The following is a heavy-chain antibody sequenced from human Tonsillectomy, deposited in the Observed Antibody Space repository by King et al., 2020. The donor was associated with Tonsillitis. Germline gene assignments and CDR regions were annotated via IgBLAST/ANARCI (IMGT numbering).Heavy chain of an antibody. CDR3: ARARTPRGDAFDI. J-gene: IGHJ3*02. V-gene: IGHV4-39*01. D-gene: IGHD3-16*01. Sequence: QLQESGPGLVKPSETLSLTCTVSGGSISSSSYYWGWIRQPPGKGLEWIGSIYYSGSTYYNPSLKSRVTISVDTSKNQFSLKLSSVTAADTAVYYCARARTPRGDAFDIWGQGTMGTVSS. CDR2: IYYSGST. CDR1: GGSISSSSYY.